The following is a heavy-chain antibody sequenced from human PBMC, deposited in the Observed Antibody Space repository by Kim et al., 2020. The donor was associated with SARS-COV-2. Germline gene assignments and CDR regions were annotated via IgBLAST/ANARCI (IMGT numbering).Heavy chain of an antibody. Sequence: SETLSLTCAVYGGSFSGFYWSWIRQPPGRGLEWIGEINHSGRTNYNPSLKSRVTISVDTSKNQFSLKLTSVTAADTAVYYCARSLSNTSVSGSHYCDLWG. CDR3: ARSLSNTSVSGSHYCDL. CDR1: GGSFSGFY. CDR2: INHSGRT. J-gene: IGHJ2*01. V-gene: IGHV4-34*01. D-gene: IGHD3-10*01.